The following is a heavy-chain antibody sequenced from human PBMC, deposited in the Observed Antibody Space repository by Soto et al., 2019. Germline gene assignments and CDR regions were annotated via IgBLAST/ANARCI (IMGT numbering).Heavy chain of an antibody. CDR3: ARETFIAARPGLGFDYYYGMDV. V-gene: IGHV1-18*01. J-gene: IGHJ6*02. CDR1: GYTFTSYG. CDR2: ISAYNGNT. Sequence: ASVKVSCKASGYTFTSYGISWVRQAPGQGLERMGWISAYNGNTNYAQKLQGRVTMTTDTSTSTAYMELRSLRSDDTAVYYCARETFIAARPGLGFDYYYGMDVWGQGTTVTVSS. D-gene: IGHD6-6*01.